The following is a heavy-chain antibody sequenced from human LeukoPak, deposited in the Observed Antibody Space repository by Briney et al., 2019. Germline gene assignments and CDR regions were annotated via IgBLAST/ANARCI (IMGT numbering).Heavy chain of an antibody. Sequence: ASVKVSCTASGYTFTSYGISWVRHAPGQGIEWMGWFRAYNGNTNYAQKLQGRVTMTTDTSTSTAYMELRSLRSDDTAVYYCARGGGTMIVVVATGAFDIWGQGTMVTVSS. J-gene: IGHJ3*02. D-gene: IGHD3-22*01. CDR3: ARGGGTMIVVVATGAFDI. V-gene: IGHV1-18*01. CDR1: GYTFTSYG. CDR2: FRAYNGNT.